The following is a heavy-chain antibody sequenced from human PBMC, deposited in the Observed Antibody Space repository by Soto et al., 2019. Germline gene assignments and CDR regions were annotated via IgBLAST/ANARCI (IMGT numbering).Heavy chain of an antibody. D-gene: IGHD3-9*01. Sequence: PGGSLRLSCAVSGFTFTSFGMIWVRQAPGKGLEWVSFIGSGAGSFVSYADSVKGRFTISRDNAKNSLYLQMNSLRDDDTAVYYCARDPTVRYFDWLSADFNYFDYWGQGTLVTVSS. CDR3: ARDPTVRYFDWLSADFNYFDY. V-gene: IGHV3-48*02. J-gene: IGHJ4*02. CDR2: IGSGAGSFV. CDR1: GFTFTSFG.